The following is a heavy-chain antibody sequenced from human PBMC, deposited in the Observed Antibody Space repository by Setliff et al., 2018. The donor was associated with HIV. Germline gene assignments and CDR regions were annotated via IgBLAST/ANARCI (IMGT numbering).Heavy chain of an antibody. CDR1: GYIFGLYW. CDR2: IYPGDSDT. J-gene: IGHJ6*02. CDR3: ARSGTYYGMDV. Sequence: GESLKISCKGSGYIFGLYWIAWVRQMPGKGLEWMGIIYPGDSDTKYSPSFQGQVTISADKSISTAYLQWSSLKASDTAIYYCARSGTYYGMDVWGQGTTVTVSS. D-gene: IGHD1-1*01. V-gene: IGHV5-51*01.